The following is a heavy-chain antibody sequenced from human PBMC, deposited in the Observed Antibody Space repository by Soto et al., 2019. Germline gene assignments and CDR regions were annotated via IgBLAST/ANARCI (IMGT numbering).Heavy chain of an antibody. J-gene: IGHJ2*01. V-gene: IGHV3-13*01. CDR3: ARVRRTDGTGLRGYIDV. D-gene: IGHD2-8*02. CDR2: LGIAGDT. CDR1: GFSFSNYD. Sequence: EVQLVESGEGLVQPGGSLRLSCAASGFSFSNYDMHWVRQATGKGLEWVSGLGIAGDTYYPASVKGRFTISRENAKNSLYLQMHSLRLGDTAVYYCARVRRTDGTGLRGYIDVWGRGTLVTVSS.